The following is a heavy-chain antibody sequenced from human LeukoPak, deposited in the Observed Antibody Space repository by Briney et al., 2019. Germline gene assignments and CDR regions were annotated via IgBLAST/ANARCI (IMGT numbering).Heavy chain of an antibody. J-gene: IGHJ5*02. CDR2: INKDGSEK. CDR3: GRTYDRSSYGVHYFDP. D-gene: IGHD3-22*01. V-gene: IGHV3-7*01. CDR1: GFTFSRYW. Sequence: GGSLRLSCAASGFTFSRYWLSWVRQAPGKGLEWVSSINKDGSEKFHADSATGRFTISRDNAKNSLFLQMNTLGAEDAAVYYCGRTYDRSSYGVHYFDPWGQGTLVTVSS.